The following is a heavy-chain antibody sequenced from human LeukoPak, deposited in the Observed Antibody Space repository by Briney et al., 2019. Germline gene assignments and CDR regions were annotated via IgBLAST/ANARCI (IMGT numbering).Heavy chain of an antibody. J-gene: IGHJ5*02. V-gene: IGHV4-30-4*08. CDR3: ARDARPGYDFWSGYYGPDNNWFDP. D-gene: IGHD3-3*01. CDR2: IYYSGGT. Sequence: PSETLSLTCTVSGGSINSGDYYWSWLRQPPGKGLEWIGYIYYSGGTYYNPSLKSRVTISVDTSKNQFSLKLSSVTAADTAVYYCARDARPGYDFWSGYYGPDNNWFDPWGQGTLVTVSS. CDR1: GGSINSGDYY.